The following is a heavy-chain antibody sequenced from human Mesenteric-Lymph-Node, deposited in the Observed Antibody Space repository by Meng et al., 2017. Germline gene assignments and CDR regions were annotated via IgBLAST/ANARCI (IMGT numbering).Heavy chain of an antibody. D-gene: IGHD3-9*01. J-gene: IGHJ4*02. CDR2: INTNTGNP. Sequence: QVQLVPSWSELKKHGGYVKVSCKASGYTFTSYSMNWVRQAPGKGLEWMGWINTNTGNPTYAQGFTGRFVFSLDNSVSTAYLKISSLKAEDTAVYYCAREWLTGNIDYWGQGTLVTVSS. CDR3: AREWLTGNIDY. CDR1: GYTFTSYS. V-gene: IGHV7-4-1*02.